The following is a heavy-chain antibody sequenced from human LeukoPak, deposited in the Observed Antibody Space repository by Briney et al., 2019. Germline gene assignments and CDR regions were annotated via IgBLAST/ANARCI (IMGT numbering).Heavy chain of an antibody. CDR3: AKGRDYDYFFDY. CDR1: GFTFSSYD. D-gene: IGHD3-16*01. V-gene: IGHV3-23*01. Sequence: GGSLRLSCAASGFTFSSYDMSWVRQAPGKGLEWVSAISGSGGSTYYADSVKGRFTISRDNSKNTLYLQMNSLRAEDTAVYYCAKGRDYDYFFDYWGQGTLVTVSS. CDR2: ISGSGGST. J-gene: IGHJ4*02.